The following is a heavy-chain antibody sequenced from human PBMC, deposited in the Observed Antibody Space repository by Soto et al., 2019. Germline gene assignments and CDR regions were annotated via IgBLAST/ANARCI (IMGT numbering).Heavy chain of an antibody. Sequence: ASVKVSCKTSGYTFTNHGINWVRQAPGQGLEWMGWINPYNANTNYAQKLQGRVTMTTDTSTSTAYMELRSLRSDDTAVYYCAREGGRGAHGAFDIWGQGTMVTVSS. CDR2: INPYNANT. V-gene: IGHV1-18*04. CDR1: GYTFTNHG. J-gene: IGHJ3*02. D-gene: IGHD2-15*01. CDR3: AREGGRGAHGAFDI.